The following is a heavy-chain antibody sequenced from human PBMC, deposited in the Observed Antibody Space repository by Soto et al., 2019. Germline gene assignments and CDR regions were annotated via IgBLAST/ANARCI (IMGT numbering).Heavy chain of an antibody. CDR3: ARAQSSSFDFDI. V-gene: IGHV4-59*06. J-gene: IGHJ3*02. Sequence: SETLSLTCTVSGASISTYYWSWIRQPPGKGLEWIGYMYHSGSTYYNPSLRSRVTISVDTSKNQFSLKLSSVTAADTAVYYCARAQSSSFDFDIWGQGTMVT. CDR1: GASISTYY. CDR2: MYHSGST. D-gene: IGHD6-6*01.